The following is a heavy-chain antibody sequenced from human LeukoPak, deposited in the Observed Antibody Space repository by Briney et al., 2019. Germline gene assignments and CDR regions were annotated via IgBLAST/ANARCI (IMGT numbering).Heavy chain of an antibody. Sequence: PSETLSLTCTVSDDSIKNYFWTWIRQSPGKGLEWIGYVFYSGSTSYNPSLRSRLTMSVDTSKSQFSLNLKSVTAADTAVYDGSGYYYGEFDYWGQGTLVTVSS. CDR1: DDSIKNYF. J-gene: IGHJ4*02. D-gene: IGHD3-22*01. V-gene: IGHV4-59*03. CDR3: SGYYYGEFDY. CDR2: VFYSGST.